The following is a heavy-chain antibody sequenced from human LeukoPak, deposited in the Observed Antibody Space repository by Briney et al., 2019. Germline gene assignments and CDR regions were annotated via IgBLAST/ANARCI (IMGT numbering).Heavy chain of an antibody. CDR1: GFTFSSYG. CDR3: ARDTTGPKSWFDP. V-gene: IGHV3-30*02. Sequence: GGSLRLSCAASGFTFSSYGMHWVRQAPGKGLEWVAFIRYDGSNKYYADSVKGRFTISRDNSKNTLYLQMNSLRAEDTAVYYCARDTTGPKSWFDPWDQGTLVTVSS. CDR2: IRYDGSNK. D-gene: IGHD1-14*01. J-gene: IGHJ5*02.